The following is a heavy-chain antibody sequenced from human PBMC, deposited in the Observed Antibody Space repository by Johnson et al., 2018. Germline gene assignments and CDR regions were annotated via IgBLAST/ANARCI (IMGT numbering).Heavy chain of an antibody. V-gene: IGHV3-9*01. CDR1: GFTFADYA. CDR3: AKEDHGGAFDI. D-gene: IGHD3-16*01. Sequence: EVQLVEAGGGLVQAGRSLRLSCAASGFTFADYAMHWVRHAPGKGLEWVSGISWNGGSIGYADSVKGRFTISRDNAKNSLYLQMNSLRAEDPALYYCAKEDHGGAFDIWGQGTMVTVSS. J-gene: IGHJ3*02. CDR2: ISWNGGSI.